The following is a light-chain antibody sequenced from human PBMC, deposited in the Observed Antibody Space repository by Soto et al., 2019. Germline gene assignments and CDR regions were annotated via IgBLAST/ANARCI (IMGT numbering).Light chain of an antibody. V-gene: IGLV2-8*01. CDR2: EVS. J-gene: IGLJ1*01. Sequence: QSVLTQPPSASGSPGQSVTISCTGTSSDVGGYNYVSWYQQHPGKAPKLMIYEVSKRPSGVPVRFSGSKSGNTASLTVFGLQAEDEADYYCSSYEGRKNLLFFGTGTKVTVL. CDR3: SSYEGRKNLLF. CDR1: SSDVGGYNY.